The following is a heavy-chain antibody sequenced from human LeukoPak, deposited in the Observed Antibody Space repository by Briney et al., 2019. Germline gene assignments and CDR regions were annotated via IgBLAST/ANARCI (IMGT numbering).Heavy chain of an antibody. CDR2: ISGRGGST. V-gene: IGHV3-23*01. J-gene: IGHJ4*02. Sequence: PGGSLRLSCAASGFTFDDYAMHWVRQAPGKGLEWVSSISGRGGSTYYADSVKGRFTISRDNSKNTLYLQMNSLRAEDTAVYFCAKGWLQLPVDYWGQGTLVTVPS. CDR3: AKGWLQLPVDY. CDR1: GFTFDDYA. D-gene: IGHD5-24*01.